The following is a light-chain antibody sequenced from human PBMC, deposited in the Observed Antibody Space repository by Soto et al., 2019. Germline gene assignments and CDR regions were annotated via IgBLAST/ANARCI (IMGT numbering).Light chain of an antibody. CDR3: QQYNNWPFIT. Sequence: EIAMTQSPATLSVSPGERATLSCRASHRVSRYLAWYQQKPGQAPRLLIYGASTRATGIPARFSGSGSGTEFTLTISSLQSEDFAVYYCQQYNNWPFITFGQGTRLEIK. CDR2: GAS. V-gene: IGKV3-15*01. CDR1: HRVSRY. J-gene: IGKJ5*01.